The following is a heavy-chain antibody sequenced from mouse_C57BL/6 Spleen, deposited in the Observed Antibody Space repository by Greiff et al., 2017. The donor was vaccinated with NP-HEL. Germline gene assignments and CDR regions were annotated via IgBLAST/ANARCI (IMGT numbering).Heavy chain of an antibody. Sequence: EVKLMESEGGLVQPGSSMKLSCTASGFTFSDYYMAWVRQVPEKGLEWVANINYDGSSTYYLDSLKSRFIISRDNAKNILYLQMSSLKSEDTATYYCARDRSGPLDYWGQGTTLTVSS. CDR3: ARDRSGPLDY. CDR1: GFTFSDYY. V-gene: IGHV5-16*01. J-gene: IGHJ2*01. CDR2: INYDGSST.